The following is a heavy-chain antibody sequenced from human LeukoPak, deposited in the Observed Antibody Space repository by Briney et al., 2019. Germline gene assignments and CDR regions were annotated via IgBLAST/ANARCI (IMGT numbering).Heavy chain of an antibody. CDR2: IYYSGST. CDR3: ASTGYSGYESNY. Sequence: PSETLSLTCTVSGGSISSYYWSWIRQPPGKGLEWTGYIYYSGSTNYNPSLKSRVTISVDTSKNQFSLKLSSVTAADTAVYYCASTGYSGYESNYWGQGTLVTVSS. CDR1: GGSISSYY. D-gene: IGHD5-12*01. V-gene: IGHV4-59*01. J-gene: IGHJ4*02.